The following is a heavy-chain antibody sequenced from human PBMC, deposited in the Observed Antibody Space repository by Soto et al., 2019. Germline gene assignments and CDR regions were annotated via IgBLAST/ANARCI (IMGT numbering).Heavy chain of an antibody. Sequence: QVQLQESGPGLVKPSETLSLTCTVSGASIHDYYWSWIRQPPGKGLEWIGYIFYGGNTKYNPSLKSRVTISVDTSKNQFSLKLNSVTAADTAVYYCARGTGIAVVPHWFDPWGQGTLVTVSS. CDR1: GASIHDYY. CDR3: ARGTGIAVVPHWFDP. J-gene: IGHJ5*02. CDR2: IFYGGNT. D-gene: IGHD6-19*01. V-gene: IGHV4-59*01.